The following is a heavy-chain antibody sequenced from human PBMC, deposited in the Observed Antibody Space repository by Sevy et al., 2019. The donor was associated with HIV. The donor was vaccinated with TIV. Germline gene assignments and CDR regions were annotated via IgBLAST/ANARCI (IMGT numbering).Heavy chain of an antibody. V-gene: IGHV3-23*01. D-gene: IGHD3-10*01. J-gene: IGHJ3*02. CDR2: ISGSGGST. Sequence: GGSLRLSCAASGFTFSSYAMSWVRQAPGKGLEWVSAISGSGGSTYYADSVKCRFTISRDNSKNTLYLQMNSLRAEDTAVYYSAKFIMVRGPYDDFDIWGQGTMVTVSS. CDR3: AKFIMVRGPYDDFDI. CDR1: GFTFSSYA.